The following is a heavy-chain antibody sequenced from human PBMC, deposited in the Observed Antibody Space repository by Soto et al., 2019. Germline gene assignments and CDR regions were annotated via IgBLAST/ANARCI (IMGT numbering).Heavy chain of an antibody. CDR2: IIHMFGVG. Sequence: QVPLVQSGAEVKKPGSSVKVSCKGSGGTFSSYAVNWVRQAPGQGLEWMGGIIHMFGVGNYAQIFQGRVTITADESTTIAYRELSTLRSADTAVYYWARSFKTQYFYAVDVWGQGTRVTVS. D-gene: IGHD3-10*01. CDR1: GGTFSSYA. J-gene: IGHJ6*02. CDR3: ARSFKTQYFYAVDV. V-gene: IGHV1-69*01.